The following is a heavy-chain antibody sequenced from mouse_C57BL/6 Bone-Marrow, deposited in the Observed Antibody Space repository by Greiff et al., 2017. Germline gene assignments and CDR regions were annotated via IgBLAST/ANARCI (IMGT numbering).Heavy chain of an antibody. Sequence: QVQLKQSGAELVRPGTSVKVSCKASGYAFTNYLIEWVKQRPGQGLDWIGVINPGSGGTNYNEKFKGKATLTADKSSSTAYMQLSSLTSEESAVYFCARSKNWDSWFAYWGQGTLVTVSA. CDR2: INPGSGGT. V-gene: IGHV1-54*01. J-gene: IGHJ3*01. D-gene: IGHD4-1*01. CDR3: ARSKNWDSWFAY. CDR1: GYAFTNYL.